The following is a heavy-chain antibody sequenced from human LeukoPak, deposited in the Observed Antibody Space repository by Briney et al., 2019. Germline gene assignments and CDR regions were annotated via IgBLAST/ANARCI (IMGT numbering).Heavy chain of an antibody. CDR1: GYTFTGYY. CDR2: INPNSGDT. J-gene: IGHJ6*03. CDR3: ARDGIGDFWSGYYYYYMDV. V-gene: IGHV1-2*02. Sequence: GASVKVSCKASGYTFTGYYMHWVRQAPGQGLEWIGWINPNSGDTNYAQKFQGRVTMTRDTSISTAYMELSRLRSDDTAVYYCARDGIGDFWSGYYYYYMDVWGKGTTVTVSS. D-gene: IGHD3-3*01.